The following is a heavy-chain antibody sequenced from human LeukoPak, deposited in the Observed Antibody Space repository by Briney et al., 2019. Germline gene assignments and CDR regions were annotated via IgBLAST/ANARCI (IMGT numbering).Heavy chain of an antibody. D-gene: IGHD3-10*01. J-gene: IGHJ4*02. V-gene: IGHV3-23*01. CDR1: GFTDG. CDR3: AKHFYYGSGSYYCHLDS. CDR2: ISGSGDNT. Sequence: GGSLRLSCAASGFTDGMSWVRQAPGKGLEWVSAISGSGDNTFYADSVKGRFTISRDNSKTTLYLQMNSLRAEDTAVYYCAKHFYYGSGSYYCHLDSWGQGTLVTVSS.